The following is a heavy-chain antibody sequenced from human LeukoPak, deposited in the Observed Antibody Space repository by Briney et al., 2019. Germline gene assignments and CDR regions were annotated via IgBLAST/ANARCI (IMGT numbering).Heavy chain of an antibody. CDR2: IGTNGTYI. V-gene: IGHV3-21*01. CDR1: GFTFINYS. D-gene: IGHD3-10*01. CDR3: ARGLISQFYYGSGSYAVRDDYYYYMDV. Sequence: NAGGSLRLSCAASGFTFINYSINWVRQAPGKGLEWVSSIGTNGTYIFYADSVRGRFTISRDNAKNSVYLQMNSLRAEDTAVYYCARGLISQFYYGSGSYAVRDDYYYYMDVWGKGTTVTISS. J-gene: IGHJ6*03.